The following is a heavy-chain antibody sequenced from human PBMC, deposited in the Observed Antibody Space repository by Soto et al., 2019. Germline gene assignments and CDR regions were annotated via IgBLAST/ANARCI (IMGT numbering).Heavy chain of an antibody. V-gene: IGHV4-59*01. CDR2: IYYSGST. D-gene: IGHD4-17*01. CDR1: GGSISSYY. Sequence: TSETLSLTCTVSGGSISSYYWSWIRQPPGKGLEWIGYIYYSGSTNYNPSLKSRVTISVDTSKNQFSLKLSSVTAADTAVYYCARAFPYGDYEDYWGQGTLVTVSS. J-gene: IGHJ4*02. CDR3: ARAFPYGDYEDY.